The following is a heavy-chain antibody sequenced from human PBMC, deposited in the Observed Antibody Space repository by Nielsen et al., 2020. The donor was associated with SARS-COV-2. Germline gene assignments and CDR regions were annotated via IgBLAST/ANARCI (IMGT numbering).Heavy chain of an antibody. D-gene: IGHD6-13*01. J-gene: IGHJ4*02. V-gene: IGHV1-2*04. Sequence: ASVKVSCKASGYTFTGYYIHWVRQAPGQGLEWMGWINPNSGDTNYSQKFQGWVTMTRDTSISTAYMELSRLRSDDTAVYYCARGGVAAADILDYWGQGTLVTVSS. CDR2: INPNSGDT. CDR1: GYTFTGYY. CDR3: ARGGVAAADILDY.